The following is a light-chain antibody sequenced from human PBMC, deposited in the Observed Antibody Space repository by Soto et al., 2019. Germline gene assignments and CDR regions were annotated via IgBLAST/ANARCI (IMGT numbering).Light chain of an antibody. CDR3: CSYAGSYTYV. J-gene: IGLJ1*01. V-gene: IGLV2-11*01. CDR2: DVT. Sequence: QSVLTQPRSVSESPGQSVTISCTGTRSDVGGYDYLSWYQQHPGKAPKLMIYDVTKRPSGVPDRFSGSKSGNTASLTISGLQTEDEADYYCCSYAGSYTYVFGTGTKVTVL. CDR1: RSDVGGYDY.